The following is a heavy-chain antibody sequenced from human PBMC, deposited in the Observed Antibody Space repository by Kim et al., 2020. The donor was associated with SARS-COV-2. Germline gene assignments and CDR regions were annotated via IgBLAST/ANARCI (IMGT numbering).Heavy chain of an antibody. V-gene: IGHV4-39*01. D-gene: IGHD7-27*01. J-gene: IGHJ5*01. CDR3: ARLGPNWDKPMAS. CDR2: IYYTGST. CDR1: GDSISSSTYY. Sequence: SETLSLTCTVSGDSISSSTYYWGWIRQPPGKGLEWIGTIYYTGSTYYNPSLKSRVTISADMSNNQFSLKLISVTAADTALSYCARLGPNWDKPMASWV.